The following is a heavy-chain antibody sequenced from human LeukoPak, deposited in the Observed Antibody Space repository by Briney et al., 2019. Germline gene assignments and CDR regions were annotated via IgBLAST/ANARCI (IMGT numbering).Heavy chain of an antibody. CDR1: GYSFTSYW. D-gene: IGHD3-22*01. J-gene: IGHJ4*02. CDR3: ARQPPTYYYDSSGYQ. Sequence: GESLKISCKGSGYSFTSYWIGWVRQMPGKGLEWMGIIYPGDSDTSYSPSFQGQVTISADRSISTAYLQWSSLKASDTAMYYCARQPPTYYYDSSGYQWGQGTLVTVSS. V-gene: IGHV5-51*01. CDR2: IYPGDSDT.